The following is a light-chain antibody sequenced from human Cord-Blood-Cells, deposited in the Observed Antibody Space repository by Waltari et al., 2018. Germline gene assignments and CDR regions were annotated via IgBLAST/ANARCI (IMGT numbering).Light chain of an antibody. V-gene: IGLV3-25*03. Sequence: SYDLTPPPPVPVSPPQTARITRSGDALPTQHAYCYQQKPGQAPVQVIYKDSERPSGIPERFSGSSSGTTVTLTISGVQAEDEADYYCQSADSSGTLYVFGTGTKVTVL. CDR3: QSADSSGTLYV. CDR1: ALPTQH. CDR2: KDS. J-gene: IGLJ1*01.